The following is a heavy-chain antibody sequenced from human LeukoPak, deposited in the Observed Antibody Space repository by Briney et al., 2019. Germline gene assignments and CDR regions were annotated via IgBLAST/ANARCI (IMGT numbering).Heavy chain of an antibody. J-gene: IGHJ4*02. CDR1: GFSFASYG. Sequence: GGSLRLSCAASGFSFASYGMHWVRQAPGKGLEWVAFIRYDGTNKYYADSVKGRFTISRDNSKNTLYVQMNSLTAEDTAIYYCAKATGNLGNWGQGTLVTVSS. CDR2: IRYDGTNK. D-gene: IGHD1-1*01. V-gene: IGHV3-30*02. CDR3: AKATGNLGN.